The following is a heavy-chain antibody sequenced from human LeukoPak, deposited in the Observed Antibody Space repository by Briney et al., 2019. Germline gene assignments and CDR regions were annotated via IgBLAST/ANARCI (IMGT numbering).Heavy chain of an antibody. V-gene: IGHV5-51*01. D-gene: IGHD3-9*01. Sequence: GESLKISCQVFGYTFTHSWIGWVRQVPGKGLEWMGIIYPGDSDTRYSPSFQGQVTISADKSISTAYLQWSSPKASDTAMYYCARQTTGPYYDILTGTIDYWGQGTLVTVSS. J-gene: IGHJ4*02. CDR2: IYPGDSDT. CDR3: ARQTTGPYYDILTGTIDY. CDR1: GYTFTHSW.